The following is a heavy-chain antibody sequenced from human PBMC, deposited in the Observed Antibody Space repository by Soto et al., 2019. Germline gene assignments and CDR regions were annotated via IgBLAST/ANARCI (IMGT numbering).Heavy chain of an antibody. V-gene: IGHV2-5*02. CDR2: IYWDDDK. D-gene: IGHD6-6*01. CDR1: GFSLSTSGVG. Sequence: KSGPTLVNPTQTLTLTCTFSGFSLSTSGVGVGWIRQPPGKALEWLALIYWDDDKRYSPSLKSRLTVTKDTSKNQVVLTMINMDPVDTGTYYCAVLIEFSSSSYFDYWGQGTLVTVSS. CDR3: AVLIEFSSSSYFDY. J-gene: IGHJ4*02.